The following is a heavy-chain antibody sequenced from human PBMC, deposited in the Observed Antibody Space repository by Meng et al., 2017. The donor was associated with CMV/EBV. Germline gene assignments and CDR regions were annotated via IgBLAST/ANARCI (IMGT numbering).Heavy chain of an antibody. D-gene: IGHD1-1*01. Sequence: GESLKISCAASGFTFSSYAMSWVRQAPGKGLEWVSSISSSSSYIYYADSVKGRFTISRDNAKNSLYLQMNSLRAEDTAVYYCANFNWNGPDWGQGTLVTVSS. CDR2: ISSSSSYI. J-gene: IGHJ4*02. V-gene: IGHV3-21*01. CDR3: ANFNWNGPD. CDR1: GFTFSSYA.